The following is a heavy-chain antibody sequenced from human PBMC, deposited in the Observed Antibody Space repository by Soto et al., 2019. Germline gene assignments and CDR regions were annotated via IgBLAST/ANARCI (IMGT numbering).Heavy chain of an antibody. Sequence: HPGGSLRLSCAASGFTFNSYAMTWVRQAPGKGLEWLSSATSSGIDTYYADSVKGRFTISRDNSKNTLYLQMNSLRAEDTAVYYCARAGVWFGELFSRYYYGMDVWGQGTTVTVSS. CDR3: ARAGVWFGELFSRYYYGMDV. D-gene: IGHD3-10*01. J-gene: IGHJ6*02. V-gene: IGHV3-23*05. CDR1: GFTFNSYA. CDR2: ATSSGIDT.